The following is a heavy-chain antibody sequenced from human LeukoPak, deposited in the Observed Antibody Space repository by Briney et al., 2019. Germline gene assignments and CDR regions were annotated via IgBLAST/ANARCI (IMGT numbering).Heavy chain of an antibody. J-gene: IGHJ2*01. D-gene: IGHD2-2*01. V-gene: IGHV3-30*04. CDR1: GFTFSSYA. CDR2: ISYDGSNK. CDR3: ARDGCSSTSCYFWYFDL. Sequence: GRSLRLSCAASGFTFSSYAMHRVRQAPGKGLEWVAVISYDGSNKYYADSVKGRFTISRDNSKNTLYLQMNSLRAEDTAVYYCARDGCSSTSCYFWYFDLWGRGTLVTVSS.